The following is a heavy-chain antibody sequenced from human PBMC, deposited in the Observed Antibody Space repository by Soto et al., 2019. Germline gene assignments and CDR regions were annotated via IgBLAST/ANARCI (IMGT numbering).Heavy chain of an antibody. Sequence: ASVKVSCKASGYTFTSYGISWVRQAPGHGLEWMGWISAYNGNTNYAQKLQGRVTMTTDTSPNTAYMELRRLRSDDTAVYYCATILRSSTSRGSDFDPWGQGTHVTVSS. CDR3: ATILRSSTSRGSDFDP. CDR1: GYTFTSYG. CDR2: ISAYNGNT. V-gene: IGHV1-18*04. D-gene: IGHD2-2*01. J-gene: IGHJ5*01.